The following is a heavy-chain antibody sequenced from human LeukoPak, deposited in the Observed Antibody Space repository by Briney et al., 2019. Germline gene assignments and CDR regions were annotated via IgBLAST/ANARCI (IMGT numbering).Heavy chain of an antibody. Sequence: SQTLSLTRTVSGGSTCRGGYYWSWIRQHPGKGLEWIAYMSYSGTTSYNPSLKSRVSISVHTSKNQFSLRLSSVTAADTAVYYCGTHYDLYYYTDVWGKGTTVTVSS. D-gene: IGHD3-22*01. J-gene: IGHJ6*03. CDR3: GTHYDLYYYTDV. CDR2: MSYSGTT. V-gene: IGHV4-31*03. CDR1: GGSTCRGGYY.